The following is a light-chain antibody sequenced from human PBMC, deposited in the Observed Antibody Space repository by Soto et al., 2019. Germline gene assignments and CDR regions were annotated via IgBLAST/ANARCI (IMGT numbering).Light chain of an antibody. Sequence: DIPMTQSPSSLSASIGDRVTITCQASQDISHFLNWFQQKPGKAPKLLIYDASKLEKVVPSRFSGSGSGTDFNFNISSLQPEDVATYYCQHFANLPFTFGPGTKVHIQ. CDR3: QHFANLPFT. CDR1: QDISHF. CDR2: DAS. V-gene: IGKV1-33*01. J-gene: IGKJ3*01.